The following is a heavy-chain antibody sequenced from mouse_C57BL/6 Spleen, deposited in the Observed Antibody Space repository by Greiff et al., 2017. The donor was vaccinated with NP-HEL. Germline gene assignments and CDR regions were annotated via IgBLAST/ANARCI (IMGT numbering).Heavy chain of an antibody. CDR2: ISYDGSN. Sequence: EVKLQESGPGLVKPSQSLSLTCSVTGYSITSGYYWNWIRQFPGNKLEWMGYISYDGSNNYNPSLKNRISITRDTSKNQFFLKLNSVTTEDTATYYRARGDPLRCFDVWGTGTTVTVSS. V-gene: IGHV3-6*01. J-gene: IGHJ1*03. CDR3: ARGDPLRCFDV. CDR1: GYSITSGYY.